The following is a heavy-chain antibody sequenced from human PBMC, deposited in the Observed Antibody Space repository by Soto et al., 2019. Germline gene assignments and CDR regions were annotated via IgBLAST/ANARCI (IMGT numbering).Heavy chain of an antibody. Sequence: QVQLQETGPGLVKPSQSLSLTCTVSGGSFNSGSYFWSWIRQPPGKGLEWIGYISYSGTTYYNPSLESRVSISPHTSRNQFSLMLSSVTAADTAVYYCARERSGCTSSRCYGPDYWGQGTLVTVSS. J-gene: IGHJ4*02. CDR1: GGSFNSGSYF. V-gene: IGHV4-30-4*01. CDR2: ISYSGTT. CDR3: ARERSGCTSSRCYGPDY. D-gene: IGHD2-2*01.